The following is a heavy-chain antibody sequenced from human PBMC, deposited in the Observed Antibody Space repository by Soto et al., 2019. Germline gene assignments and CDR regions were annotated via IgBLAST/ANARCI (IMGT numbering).Heavy chain of an antibody. CDR3: AREPIAAYFDY. J-gene: IGHJ4*02. V-gene: IGHV4-59*01. D-gene: IGHD6-6*01. CDR1: GGSISSYY. Sequence: QVQLQESGPGLVKPSETLSLTYTVSGGSISSYYWSWIRQPPGKGLEWIGYIYYSGSTNYNPSLKSRVTISVDTSKNQFSLKLSSVTAADTAVYYCAREPIAAYFDYWGQGTLVTVSS. CDR2: IYYSGST.